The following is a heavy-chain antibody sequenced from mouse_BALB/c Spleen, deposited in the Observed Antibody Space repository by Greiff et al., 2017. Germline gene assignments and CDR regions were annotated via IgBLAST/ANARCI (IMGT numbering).Heavy chain of an antibody. V-gene: IGHV5-9-4*01. CDR3: ERANYRYDDYDNDDC. Sequence: EVQLVESGGGLVKPGGSLKLSCAASGFTFSSYAMSWVRQSPEQRLEWVAEISSGGSYTYYPDTVTGRFTISRDNAKNTLYLEMSSLRSEDTAMYNCERANYRYDDYDNDDCWGRGTTLAAS. CDR1: GFTFSSYA. CDR2: ISSGGSYT. J-gene: IGHJ2*01. D-gene: IGHD2-14*01.